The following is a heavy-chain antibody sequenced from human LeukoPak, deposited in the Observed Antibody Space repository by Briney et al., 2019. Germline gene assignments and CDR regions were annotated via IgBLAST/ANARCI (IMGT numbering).Heavy chain of an antibody. D-gene: IGHD6-19*01. J-gene: IGHJ3*02. CDR3: AKDARSGWYRLSAFDI. CDR1: GFTFYNYG. V-gene: IGHV3-30*18. Sequence: GGSLRLSCAASGFTFYNYGMHWVRQAPGKGLEWVAVISYDGSNEFYADSVKGRFTISRDNSKNTLYLQLNSLRAEDTAVYYCAKDARSGWYRLSAFDIWGQGTMVTVSS. CDR2: ISYDGSNE.